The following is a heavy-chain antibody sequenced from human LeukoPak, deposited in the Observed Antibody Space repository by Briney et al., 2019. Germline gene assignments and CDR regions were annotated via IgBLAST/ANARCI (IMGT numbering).Heavy chain of an antibody. D-gene: IGHD1-26*01. Sequence: GGSLRLSCAASGFTFSDHDMDWVRQAPGKGLEWLGRSKNKANNKAKTYTTEYVASVKGRFTISRDDSKSIAYLQMNSLKTEDTAVYYCTRGRRATHDYWGQGTLVTVSS. CDR1: GFTFSDHD. V-gene: IGHV3-72*01. CDR2: SKNKANNKAKTYTT. CDR3: TRGRRATHDY. J-gene: IGHJ4*02.